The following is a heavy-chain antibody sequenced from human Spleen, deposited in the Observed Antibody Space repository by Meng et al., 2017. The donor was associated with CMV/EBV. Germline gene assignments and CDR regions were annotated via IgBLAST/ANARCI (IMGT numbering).Heavy chain of an antibody. CDR1: GYTFATYD. CDR2: LSIYHGNT. V-gene: IGHV1-18*01. Sequence: CKTSGYTFATYDISWVRQAPGQGLEWMGWLSIYHGNTNYAQKFQGGVAMTTDTSTSTAYMELRSLRFADTAVYYCARVLSGRTALDHWGQGTLVTVSS. CDR3: ARVLSGRTALDH. J-gene: IGHJ4*02. D-gene: IGHD1/OR15-1a*01.